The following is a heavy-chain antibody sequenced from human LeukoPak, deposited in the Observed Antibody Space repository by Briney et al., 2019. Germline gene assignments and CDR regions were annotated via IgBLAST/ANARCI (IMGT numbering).Heavy chain of an antibody. Sequence: GGSLRLSCAASGFTFSNTWMSWVRQAPGKGLEGVGRIKTKNDGETTNYAAPVKGRFTISRDDSKNTLYLLMNSLRIEDTAVYYCATNPLYWGQGTLVTVSS. CDR1: GFTFSNTW. J-gene: IGHJ4*02. V-gene: IGHV3-15*01. CDR2: IKTKNDGETT. CDR3: ATNPLY.